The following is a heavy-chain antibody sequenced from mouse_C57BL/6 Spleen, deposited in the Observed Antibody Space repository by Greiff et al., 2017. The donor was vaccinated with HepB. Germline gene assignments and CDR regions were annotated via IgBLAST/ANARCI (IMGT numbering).Heavy chain of an antibody. D-gene: IGHD2-4*01. CDR1: GFTFSDYY. Sequence: EVQLVESGGGLVQPGGSLKLSCAASGFTFSDYYMYWVRQTPEKRLEWVAYISNGGGSTYYPDTVKGRFTISRDNAKNTLYLQMSRLKSEDTAMYYCARCSYYDYEEDYYAMDYWGQGTSVTVSS. CDR2: ISNGGGST. J-gene: IGHJ4*01. CDR3: ARCSYYDYEEDYYAMDY. V-gene: IGHV5-12*01.